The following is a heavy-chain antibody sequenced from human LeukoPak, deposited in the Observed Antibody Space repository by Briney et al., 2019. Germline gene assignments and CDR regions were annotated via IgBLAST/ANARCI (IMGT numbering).Heavy chain of an antibody. V-gene: IGHV4-59*12. CDR2: IYYSGST. D-gene: IGHD3-10*01. Sequence: SETLSLTCTVSGGSISSYYWSWIRQPPGKGLEWIGYIYYSGSTNYNPSLKSRVTISVDTSKNQFSLKLSSVTAADTAVYYCARGGRALLWLGDTYSDLFDYWGQGTLVTVSS. CDR1: GGSISSYY. CDR3: ARGGRALLWLGDTYSDLFDY. J-gene: IGHJ4*02.